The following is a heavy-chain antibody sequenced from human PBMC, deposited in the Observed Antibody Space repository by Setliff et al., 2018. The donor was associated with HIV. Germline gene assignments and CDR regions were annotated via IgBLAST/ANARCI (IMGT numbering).Heavy chain of an antibody. Sequence: SETLSLTCTVSGDSVSSRSYYWSWIRQPPGKGLEWIGRLYTNKNTKFNPSLKSRVTMSIDTSKKQFSLKLSSVTAADTAVYYCASAGSGTRAPPRYWGQGTLVTVSS. CDR3: ASAGSGTRAPPRY. D-gene: IGHD1-1*01. CDR2: LYTNKNT. CDR1: GDSVSSRSYY. V-gene: IGHV4-61*01. J-gene: IGHJ4*02.